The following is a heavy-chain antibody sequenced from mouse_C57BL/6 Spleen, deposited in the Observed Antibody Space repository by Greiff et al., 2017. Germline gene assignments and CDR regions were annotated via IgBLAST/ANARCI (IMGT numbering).Heavy chain of an antibody. V-gene: IGHV3-6*01. D-gene: IGHD2-4*01. J-gene: IGHJ4*01. CDR1: GYSITSGYY. Sequence: EVQLQESGPGLVKPSQSLSLTCSVTGYSITSGYYWNWIRQFPGNKLEWMGYISYDGSNNYNPSLKNRISITRDTSKNQFFLKLNSVTTEDTATYYCARGGGLRRNYARDYWGQGTSVTVSS. CDR2: ISYDGSN. CDR3: ARGGGLRRNYARDY.